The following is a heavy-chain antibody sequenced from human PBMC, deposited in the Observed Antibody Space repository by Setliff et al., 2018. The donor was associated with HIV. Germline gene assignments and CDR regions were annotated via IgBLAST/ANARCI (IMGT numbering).Heavy chain of an antibody. V-gene: IGHV3-74*01. CDR2: VNSEGFKT. CDR3: ARDASDTYTYDDDDLDV. J-gene: IGHJ3*01. D-gene: IGHD2-2*02. Sequence: GSLRLSCAASEFTFSSYAMTWVRQAPGKGLEWVSRVNSEGFKTNYADSVRGRFTISRDNGKNTLFLQMNSLRADDTGVYFCARDASDTYTYDDDDLDVWGQGTVVTVSS. CDR1: EFTFSSYA.